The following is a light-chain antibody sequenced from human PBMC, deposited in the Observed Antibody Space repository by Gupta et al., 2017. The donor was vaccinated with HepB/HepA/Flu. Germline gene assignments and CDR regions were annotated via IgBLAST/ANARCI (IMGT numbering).Light chain of an antibody. CDR2: YDS. Sequence: SYVLTQPPSVSVAPGKTARITCGGNNIGSKSVHWYQQKPGQAPVLVIYYDSDRPSGIPERFSGSNSGNTATLTISRVEAGDEADYYCQVWDSSSDHPGVFGGRTKLTVL. CDR1: NIGSKS. J-gene: IGLJ2*01. CDR3: QVWDSSSDHPGV. V-gene: IGLV3-21*04.